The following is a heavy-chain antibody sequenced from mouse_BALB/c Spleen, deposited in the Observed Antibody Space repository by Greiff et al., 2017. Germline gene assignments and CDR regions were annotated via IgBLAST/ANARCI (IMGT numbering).Heavy chain of an antibody. CDR3: ARNFMITTVYAMDY. CDR1: GFSLTSYG. CDR2: IWSGGST. J-gene: IGHJ4*01. Sequence: VQLQESGPGLVQPSQSLSITCTVSGFSLTSYGVHWVRQSPGKGLEWLGVIWSGGSTDYNAAFISRLSISKDNSKSQVFFKMNSLQANDTAIYYCARNFMITTVYAMDYWGQGTSVTVSS. V-gene: IGHV2-2*02. D-gene: IGHD2-4*01.